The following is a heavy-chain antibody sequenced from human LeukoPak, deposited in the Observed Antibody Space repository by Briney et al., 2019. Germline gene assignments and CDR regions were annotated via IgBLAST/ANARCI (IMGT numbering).Heavy chain of an antibody. V-gene: IGHV3-74*01. CDR3: ARDEFGANGSGDPDY. Sequence: GGSLRLSCAVSGFTFSNYWMHWVRQPPGKGLVWVSRINSDGTSTTYADAVKGRFTMSRDNAKNTLYLQMNTLRAEDTAVYYCARDEFGANGSGDPDYWGQGTLVTVSS. J-gene: IGHJ4*02. CDR1: GFTFSNYW. D-gene: IGHD3-10*01. CDR2: INSDGTST.